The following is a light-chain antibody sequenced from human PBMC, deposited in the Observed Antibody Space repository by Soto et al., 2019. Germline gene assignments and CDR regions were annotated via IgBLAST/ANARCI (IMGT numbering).Light chain of an antibody. CDR2: AAS. J-gene: IGKJ3*01. CDR1: QGVGSW. Sequence: DLQMTQSPSSVSASVGDRVTLTCRASQGVGSWLAWYQQKPGRAPKFLIYAASNLQSGVPSRFSGSGSGTDFTLTISSLQPEDFATYYCQQANTFPFTFGPGTKVDFK. CDR3: QQANTFPFT. V-gene: IGKV1-12*01.